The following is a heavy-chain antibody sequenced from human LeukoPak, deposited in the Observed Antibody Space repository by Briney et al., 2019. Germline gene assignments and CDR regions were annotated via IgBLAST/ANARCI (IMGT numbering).Heavy chain of an antibody. V-gene: IGHV3-23*01. CDR1: GFTFSSYA. CDR3: AKDRRGILRYFDWPEVAFDI. CDR2: ISGSGGST. Sequence: GGSLRLSCAASGFTFSSYAMSWVRQAPGKELEWVSAISGSGGSTYYAGSVKGRFTISRDNSKNTLYLQMNSLRAEDTAVYYCAKDRRGILRYFDWPEVAFDIWGQGTMVTVSS. D-gene: IGHD3-9*01. J-gene: IGHJ3*02.